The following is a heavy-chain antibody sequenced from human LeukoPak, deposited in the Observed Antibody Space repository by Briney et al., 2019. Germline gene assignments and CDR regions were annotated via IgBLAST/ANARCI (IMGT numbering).Heavy chain of an antibody. D-gene: IGHD2-21*02. CDR2: IWYDGSNK. J-gene: IGHJ4*02. V-gene: IGHV3-33*01. CDR3: ARVDLVVVTAPPDY. CDR1: GFTFSSYG. Sequence: PGGSLRLSCAASGFTFSSYGMHWVRQAPGKGLEWVAVIWYDGSNKYYADSVKGRFTISRDNSKSTLYLQMNSLRAEDTAVYYCARVDLVVVTAPPDYWGQGTLVTVSS.